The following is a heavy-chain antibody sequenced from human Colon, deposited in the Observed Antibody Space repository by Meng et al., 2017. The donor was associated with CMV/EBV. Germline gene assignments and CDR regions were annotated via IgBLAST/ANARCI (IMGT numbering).Heavy chain of an antibody. D-gene: IGHD6-19*01. CDR3: ARPDGFAGAGSD. CDR1: GFPLNSHG. Sequence: GESLKISCAVSGFPLNSHGMHWVRQAPGKGLEWVSSISSGLSHIYYADSVKGRFSISRDDAKNSLYLQMNSVRADDTAVYYCARPDGFAGAGSDWGQGTLVTVSS. V-gene: IGHV3-21*01. J-gene: IGHJ4*02. CDR2: ISSGLSHI.